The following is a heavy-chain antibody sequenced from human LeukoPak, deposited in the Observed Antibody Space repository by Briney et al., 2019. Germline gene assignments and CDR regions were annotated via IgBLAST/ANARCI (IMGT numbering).Heavy chain of an antibody. CDR1: GFTFSDYY. CDR3: ARSSGRWLVQEFDY. V-gene: IGHV3-11*06. D-gene: IGHD6-19*01. Sequence: GGSLRLSCAASGFTFSDYYMSWIRQAPGKGLEWVSYISSSSSSYTNYADSVKGRFTISRDNAKNSLHLQMNSLRAEDTAVYYCARSSGRWLVQEFDYWGQGTLVTVSS. J-gene: IGHJ4*02. CDR2: ISSSSSSYT.